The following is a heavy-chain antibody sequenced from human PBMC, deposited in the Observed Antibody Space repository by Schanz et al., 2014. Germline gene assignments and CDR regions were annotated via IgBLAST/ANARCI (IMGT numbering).Heavy chain of an antibody. D-gene: IGHD3-10*01. Sequence: QGQLVQSGPEVKEPGASVKVSCEASRYTFNTYGINWVRQAPGQRLEWMGWINAGTGNTEYSQKFQGRVTITRDTLASTAYMEVSSLRSEDTAVHYCARGRGFYDYWGQGTLVTVSS. J-gene: IGHJ4*02. CDR2: INAGTGNT. V-gene: IGHV1-3*01. CDR1: RYTFNTYG. CDR3: ARGRGFYDY.